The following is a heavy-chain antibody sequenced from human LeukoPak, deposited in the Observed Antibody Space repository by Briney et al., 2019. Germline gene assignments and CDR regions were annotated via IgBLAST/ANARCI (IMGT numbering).Heavy chain of an antibody. D-gene: IGHD6-19*01. CDR3: AREDVDITVATSGAFDI. V-gene: IGHV3-74*01. J-gene: IGHJ3*02. Sequence: GGSPRLSCAASGFTFSSYWMHWVRQAPGKGLVWVSRIISDGSSTSYADSVKGRFTTSRDNAKNTLFLQMNSLRAEDTALYYCAREDVDITVATSGAFDIWGQGTMVTVSS. CDR1: GFTFSSYW. CDR2: IISDGSST.